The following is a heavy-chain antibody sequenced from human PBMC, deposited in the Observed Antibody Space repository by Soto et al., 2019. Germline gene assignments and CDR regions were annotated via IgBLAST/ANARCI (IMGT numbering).Heavy chain of an antibody. CDR2: INTNTGNP. J-gene: IGHJ4*02. CDR3: ARVGIAVAGTCFDY. V-gene: IGHV7-4-1*01. Sequence: GASVKVSCKASGYTFTSYAMNWVRQAPGQGLEWMGWINTNTGNPTYAQGFTGRFVFSLDTSVSTAYLQICSLKAEDTAVYYCARVGIAVAGTCFDYWGQGTLVTVSS. D-gene: IGHD6-19*01. CDR1: GYTFTSYA.